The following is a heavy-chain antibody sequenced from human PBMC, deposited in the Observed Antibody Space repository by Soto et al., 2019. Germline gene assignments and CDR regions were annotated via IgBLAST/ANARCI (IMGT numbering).Heavy chain of an antibody. CDR1: GYTFTSYY. Sequence: QVQLVQSGAEVKKPGASVKVSCKASGYTFTSYYMHWVRQAPGQGLEWMGIINPSGGSTSYAQKFQGRVTMTRETSTSTVYMELSSLRSEDTAVYYCARAATVTTWFDYWGQGTLVTVSS. J-gene: IGHJ4*02. CDR3: ARAATVTTWFDY. V-gene: IGHV1-46*01. D-gene: IGHD4-17*01. CDR2: INPSGGST.